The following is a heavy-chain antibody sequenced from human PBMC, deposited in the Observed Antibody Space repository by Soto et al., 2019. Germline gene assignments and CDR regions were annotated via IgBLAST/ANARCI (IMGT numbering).Heavy chain of an antibody. V-gene: IGHV4-59*12. J-gene: IGHJ6*02. D-gene: IGHD6-13*01. CDR1: GVSMSSFY. Sequence: SETLSLTCTVSGVSMSSFYWSWIRQPPGKGLEWIGYIYYSGSTNYNPSLKSRVTISVDTSKKQFSLRLSSVTAADTAVYYCARDFLVTGYDYYYYGMDVWGQGTTVTVSS. CDR2: IYYSGST. CDR3: ARDFLVTGYDYYYYGMDV.